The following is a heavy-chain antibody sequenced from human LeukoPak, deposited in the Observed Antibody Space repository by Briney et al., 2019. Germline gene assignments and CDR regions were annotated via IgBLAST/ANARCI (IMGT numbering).Heavy chain of an antibody. V-gene: IGHV3-30*02. Sequence: HPGGSLRLSCAASGFTFSSYGMHWVRQAPGKGLEWVAFIRYDGSNKYYADSVKGRFTISRDNSKNTLYLQMNSLRAEDTAVYYCAKVQLPDYGSGFFYYMDVWGKGTTVTISS. CDR1: GFTFSSYG. D-gene: IGHD3-10*01. CDR3: AKVQLPDYGSGFFYYMDV. CDR2: IRYDGSNK. J-gene: IGHJ6*03.